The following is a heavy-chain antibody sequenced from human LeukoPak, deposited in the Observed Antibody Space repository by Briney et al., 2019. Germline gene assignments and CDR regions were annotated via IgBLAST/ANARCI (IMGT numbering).Heavy chain of an antibody. D-gene: IGHD5-18*01. J-gene: IGHJ1*01. CDR3: AIQRGYSYGYFQH. V-gene: IGHV3-23*01. CDR1: GFTFSSYG. CDR2: ISGSGGST. Sequence: GGSLRLSCAASGFTFSSYGMSWVRQAPGKGLEWVSAISGSGGSTYYADSVKGRFTISRDNSKNTLYLQMNSLRAEDTAVYYCAIQRGYSYGYFQHWGQGTLVTVSS.